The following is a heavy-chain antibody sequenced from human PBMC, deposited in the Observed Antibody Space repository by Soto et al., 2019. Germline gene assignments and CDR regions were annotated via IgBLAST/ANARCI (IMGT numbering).Heavy chain of an antibody. CDR2: IIPIFGTT. V-gene: IGHV1-69*06. CDR3: ANGYCSGGSCYLSAFDI. Sequence: QVQLVQSGAEMKKPASSVKVSCKASGGAFSTSSINWVRQAPGQGLEWMGRIIPIFGTTNYAQKFQGRVTITADKSTTTAYMALSSLRSEDTAVYYCANGYCSGGSCYLSAFDIWGQGTMVTVSS. CDR1: GGAFSTSS. D-gene: IGHD2-15*01. J-gene: IGHJ3*02.